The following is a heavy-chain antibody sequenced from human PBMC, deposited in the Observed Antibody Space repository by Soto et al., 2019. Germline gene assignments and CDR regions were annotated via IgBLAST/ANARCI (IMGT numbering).Heavy chain of an antibody. D-gene: IGHD4-17*01. CDR2: ISYDGSNK. Sequence: QVQLVESGGGVVQPGRSLRLSCAASGFTFSSYGMHWVRQAPGKGLEWVAVISYDGSNKYYADSVKGRFTISRDNSKNTLYLQMNSLRAEDTAVYYCAKNYGDYVDAFDIWGQGTMVTVSS. J-gene: IGHJ3*02. CDR3: AKNYGDYVDAFDI. CDR1: GFTFSSYG. V-gene: IGHV3-30*18.